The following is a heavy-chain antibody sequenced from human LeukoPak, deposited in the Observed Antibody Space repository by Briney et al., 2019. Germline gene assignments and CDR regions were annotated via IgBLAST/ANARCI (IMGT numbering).Heavy chain of an antibody. D-gene: IGHD3-3*01. CDR3: ARDSRFWSGLTPSGYYYYMDV. V-gene: IGHV3-30*03. J-gene: IGHJ6*03. CDR1: GFTFSSYG. CDR2: ISYDGSNK. Sequence: GGSLRLSCAASGFTFSSYGMHWVRQAPGKGLEWVAVISYDGSNKYYADSVKGRFTISRDNAKNSLYLQMNSLRAEDTAVYYCARDSRFWSGLTPSGYYYYMDVWGKGTTVTVSS.